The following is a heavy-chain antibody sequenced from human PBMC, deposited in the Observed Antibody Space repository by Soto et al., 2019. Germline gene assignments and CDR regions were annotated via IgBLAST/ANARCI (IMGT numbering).Heavy chain of an antibody. CDR3: AREPNESFYFDY. CDR1: GYTFTNYY. CDR2: LRPRTGNT. V-gene: IGHV1-46*01. Sequence: ASVKVSCKASGYTFTNYYIHWPRQAPGQGLEWLGILRPRTGNTGYAQRFQGRVTMTRDTSTGTVYMELTSLKSDDTAVYYCAREPNESFYFDYWGQGTQVTVSS. J-gene: IGHJ4*02.